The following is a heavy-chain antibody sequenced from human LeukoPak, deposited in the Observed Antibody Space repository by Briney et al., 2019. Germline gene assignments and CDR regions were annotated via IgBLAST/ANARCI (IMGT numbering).Heavy chain of an antibody. CDR1: GFTFSSYG. D-gene: IGHD4-17*01. CDR2: IWYDGSNK. CDR3: ARDHGDYNWFDP. V-gene: IGHV3-33*01. Sequence: GGSLRLSCAASGFTFSSYGMHWVRQAPGKGLEWVAVIWYDGSNKYYADSVKGRFTISRDNSKNTLYLQMNSLRAEDTAVYYCARDHGDYNWFDPWGQGTLVPVSS. J-gene: IGHJ5*02.